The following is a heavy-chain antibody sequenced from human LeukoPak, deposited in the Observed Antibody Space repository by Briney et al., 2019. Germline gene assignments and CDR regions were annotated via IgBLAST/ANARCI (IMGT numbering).Heavy chain of an antibody. CDR2: ISYDGSNK. J-gene: IGHJ4*02. V-gene: IGHV3-30*04. CDR3: AKDRGAYYDSSGYYQTHFDY. Sequence: GGSLRLSCAASGFTFSSYAMHWVRQAPGKGLEWVAVISYDGSNKYYADSVKGRFTISRDNSKNTLYLQMNSLRAEDTALYYCAKDRGAYYDSSGYYQTHFDYWGQGTLVTVSS. CDR1: GFTFSSYA. D-gene: IGHD3-22*01.